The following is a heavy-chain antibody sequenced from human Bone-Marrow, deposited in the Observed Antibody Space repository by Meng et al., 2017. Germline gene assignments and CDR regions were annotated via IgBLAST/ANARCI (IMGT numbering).Heavy chain of an antibody. Sequence: GESLKISCAASGFTVSSNYMSWVRQAPGKGLEWVSVIYSGGSTYYADSVKGRFTISRDNSKNTLYLQMNSLRAEDTAVYYCASEVIGPFDPWGQGTLVTVSS. J-gene: IGHJ5*02. D-gene: IGHD2/OR15-2a*01. CDR3: ASEVIGPFDP. CDR1: GFTVSSNY. V-gene: IGHV3-66*02. CDR2: IYSGGST.